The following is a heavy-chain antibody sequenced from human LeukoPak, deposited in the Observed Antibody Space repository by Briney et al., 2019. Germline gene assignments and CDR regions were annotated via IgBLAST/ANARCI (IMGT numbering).Heavy chain of an antibody. CDR3: ARDRGPYSTSLYYYYYMDV. D-gene: IGHD6-13*01. Sequence: PETLSLTCTVSGGSISSYYWSWIRQPPGKGLEWIGYIYYSGSANYNPSLKSRVTISVDTSKNQFSLKLSSVTAADTAMYYCARDRGPYSTSLYYYYYMDVWGKGTTVTVSS. J-gene: IGHJ6*03. CDR1: GGSISSYY. V-gene: IGHV4-59*01. CDR2: IYYSGSA.